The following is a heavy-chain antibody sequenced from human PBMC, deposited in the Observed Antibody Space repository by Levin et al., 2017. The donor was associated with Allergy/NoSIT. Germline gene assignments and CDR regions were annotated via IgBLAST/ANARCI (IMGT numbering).Heavy chain of an antibody. Sequence: SETLSLTCTVSGGSISSGDYYWSWIRQPPGKGLEWIGYIYYSGSTYYNPSLKSRVTISVDTSKNQFSLKLSSVTAADTAVYYCARAGVPYDILTPNWFDPWGQGTLVTVSS. CDR3: ARAGVPYDILTPNWFDP. D-gene: IGHD3-9*01. CDR1: GGSISSGDYY. J-gene: IGHJ5*02. V-gene: IGHV4-30-4*01. CDR2: IYYSGST.